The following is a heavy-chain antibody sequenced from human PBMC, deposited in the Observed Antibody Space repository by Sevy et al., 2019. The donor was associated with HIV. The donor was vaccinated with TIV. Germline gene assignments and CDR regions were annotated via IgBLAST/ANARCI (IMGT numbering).Heavy chain of an antibody. D-gene: IGHD3-22*01. Sequence: GGSLRLSCAASGFTFSRYAMNWVRQAPGKGLEWDSGISGSGGSGDKTNYADAVKGRFTISRDDSKNSLYLQLNSLRAEDTAIYYSASKYDSSGYFDYWGQGTLVTVSS. J-gene: IGHJ4*02. CDR1: GFTFSRYA. CDR3: ASKYDSSGYFDY. V-gene: IGHV3-23*01. CDR2: ISGSGGSGDKT.